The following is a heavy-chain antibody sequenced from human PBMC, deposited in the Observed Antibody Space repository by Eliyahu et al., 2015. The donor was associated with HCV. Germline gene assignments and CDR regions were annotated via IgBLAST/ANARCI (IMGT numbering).Heavy chain of an antibody. Sequence: QVQLVESGGGLVKPGGSLRLSCAASGFTFSDYYMSWIRQAPGKGLGEWVSYISSSGSTIYYADSVKGRFTISRDNAKNSLYLQMNSLRAEDTAVYYCARGLTLVPASAFDIWGQGTMVTVSS. J-gene: IGHJ3*02. CDR2: ISSSGSTI. V-gene: IGHV3-11*01. CDR3: ARGLTLVPASAFDI. D-gene: IGHD3-22*01. CDR1: GFTFSDYY.